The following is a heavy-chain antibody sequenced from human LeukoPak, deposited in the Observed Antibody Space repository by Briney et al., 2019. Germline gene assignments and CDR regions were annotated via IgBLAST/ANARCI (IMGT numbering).Heavy chain of an antibody. Sequence: SETLSLTCAVYGVSFSGYYWSWVRQPPGKGLEWIGEINHSGSTNYNPSLKSRVTISVDTSKNQFSLKLSSVTAAETAVYYCARELVDYDFWSPYYPKYYPDYWVQGSLVTVCS. CDR1: GVSFSGYY. J-gene: IGHJ4*02. D-gene: IGHD3-3*01. V-gene: IGHV4-34*01. CDR3: ARELVDYDFWSPYYPKYYPDY. CDR2: INHSGST.